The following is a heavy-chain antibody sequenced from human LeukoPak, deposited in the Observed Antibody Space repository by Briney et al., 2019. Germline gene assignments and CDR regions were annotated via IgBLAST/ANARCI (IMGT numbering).Heavy chain of an antibody. D-gene: IGHD2-15*01. V-gene: IGHV4-4*07. Sequence: SETLFLTCTVSGEPLGTFYWSWIRQPAGQGLEYIGRIHTNGYTNYKPSLNSRVTMSVDSSKNQFTLTLRSVTATDTAIYYCARAHSGLYLDSWGQGTLVTVSS. J-gene: IGHJ4*02. CDR2: IHTNGYT. CDR3: ARAHSGLYLDS. CDR1: GEPLGTFY.